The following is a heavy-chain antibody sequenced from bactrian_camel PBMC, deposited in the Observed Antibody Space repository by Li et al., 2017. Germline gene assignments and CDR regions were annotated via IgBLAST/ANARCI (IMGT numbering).Heavy chain of an antibody. D-gene: IGHD3*01. CDR2: IDSDGRT. V-gene: IGHV3S26*01. Sequence: HVQLVESGGGSVQAGGSLALSCDISGYTYSTYCMAWFRQAPGKEREGVAAIDSDGRTSYGDSVKGRFTISQDNAKNTLYLEMNSMKTEDTAMYYCAASDMGGYCRGGHVTAYNYWGQGTQVTVS. CDR3: AASDMGGYCRGGHVTAYNY. CDR1: GYTYSTYC. J-gene: IGHJ4*01.